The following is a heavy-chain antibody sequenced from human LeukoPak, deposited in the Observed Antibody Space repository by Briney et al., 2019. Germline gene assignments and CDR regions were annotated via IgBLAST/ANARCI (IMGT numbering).Heavy chain of an antibody. V-gene: IGHV4-59*01. CDR1: GGSISSYY. CDR2: IYYSGST. Sequence: SETLSLTCTVSGGSISSYYWSWIRQPPGKGLEWIGYIYYSGSTNYNPSLKSRVTISVDTSKNQFSLKLSSVTAADTAVYYCARERPYYYDSSGYYYPPFFDYWGQGTLVTVSS. D-gene: IGHD3-22*01. J-gene: IGHJ4*02. CDR3: ARERPYYYDSSGYYYPPFFDY.